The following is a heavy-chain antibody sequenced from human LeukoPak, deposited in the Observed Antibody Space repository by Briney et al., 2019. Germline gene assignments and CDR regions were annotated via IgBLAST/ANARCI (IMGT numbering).Heavy chain of an antibody. V-gene: IGHV4-4*07. Sequence: SETLSLTCSVSFPVTNGFHWAWIRQPAGKGLEWIGRIHSSGSTHYNPSLKSRVTISVDTSKNHFSLNLSSVTAADTAVYFCARGVLDTAMVRFDYWGQGTLVTVSS. D-gene: IGHD5-18*01. CDR2: IHSSGST. CDR1: FPVTNGFH. CDR3: ARGVLDTAMVRFDY. J-gene: IGHJ4*02.